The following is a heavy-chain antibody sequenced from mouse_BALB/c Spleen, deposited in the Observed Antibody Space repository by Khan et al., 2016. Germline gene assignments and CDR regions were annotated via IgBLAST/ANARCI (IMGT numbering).Heavy chain of an antibody. J-gene: IGHJ3*01. CDR1: GFTFSSYT. V-gene: IGHV5-6-4*01. D-gene: IGHD3-1*01. Sequence: EVELVESGGGLVKPGGSLKLSCAASGFTFSSYTMSWVRQTPEKRLEWVATISSGGNYTYYPDTVKGRFTISRDNAKNTLYLQMSSLKSEDTARYYCTRDSSGGFAYWGQGTLVTVSA. CDR2: ISSGGNYT. CDR3: TRDSSGGFAY.